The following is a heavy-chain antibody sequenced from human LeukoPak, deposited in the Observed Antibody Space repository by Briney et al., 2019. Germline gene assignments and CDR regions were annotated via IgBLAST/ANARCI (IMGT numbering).Heavy chain of an antibody. CDR2: INWNGGST. V-gene: IGHV3-20*04. J-gene: IGHJ6*03. CDR3: ARDRIAARPRGDYYYMDV. Sequence: PGGSLRLSCAASGFTFDDYGMSWVRQAPGKGPEWVSGINWNGGSTGYADSVKGRFTISRDNAKNSLYLQMNSLRAEDTALYYCARDRIAARPRGDYYYMDVWGKGTTVTVSS. D-gene: IGHD6-6*01. CDR1: GFTFDDYG.